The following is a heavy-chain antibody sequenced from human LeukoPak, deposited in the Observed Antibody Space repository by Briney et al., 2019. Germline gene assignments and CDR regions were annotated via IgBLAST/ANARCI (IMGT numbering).Heavy chain of an antibody. CDR2: INPNSGGT. CDR3: ARGAYYYGMDV. J-gene: IGHJ6*02. Sequence: ASVKVSCKASGYTFTIYGISWVRQAPGQGLEWMGRINPNSGGTNYAQKLQGRVTMTRDTSISTAYMGLSRLRSDDTAVYYCARGAYYYGMDVWGQGTTVTVSS. V-gene: IGHV1-2*06. CDR1: GYTFTIYG.